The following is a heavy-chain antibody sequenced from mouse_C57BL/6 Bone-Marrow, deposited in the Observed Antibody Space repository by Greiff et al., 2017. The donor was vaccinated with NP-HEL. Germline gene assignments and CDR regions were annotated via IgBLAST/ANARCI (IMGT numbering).Heavy chain of an antibody. V-gene: IGHV5-4*01. J-gene: IGHJ2*01. Sequence: EVHLVESGGGLVKPGGSLKLSCAASGFTFSSYAMSWVRQTPEKRLEWVATISDGGSYTYYPDNVKGRFTISRDNAKNNLYLQMSHLKSEDTAMYYCARDYYGNDYWGQGTTLTVSS. D-gene: IGHD1-1*01. CDR2: ISDGGSYT. CDR3: ARDYYGNDY. CDR1: GFTFSSYA.